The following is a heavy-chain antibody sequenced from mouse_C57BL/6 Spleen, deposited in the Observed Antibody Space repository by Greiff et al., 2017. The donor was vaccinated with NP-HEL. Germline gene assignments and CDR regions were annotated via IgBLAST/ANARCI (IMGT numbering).Heavy chain of an antibody. J-gene: IGHJ2*01. CDR2: IWSGGST. V-gene: IGHV2-2*01. CDR1: GFSLTSYG. D-gene: IGHD1-1*01. CDR3: AGYYYGSGDY. Sequence: QVQLQQSGPGLVQPSQSLSITCTVSGFSLTSYGVHWVRQSPGKGLEWLGVIWSGGSTDYNAAFISRLSISKDNSKSQVLLKMKSLEADDTARCYCAGYYYGSGDYWGQGTTLTVSS.